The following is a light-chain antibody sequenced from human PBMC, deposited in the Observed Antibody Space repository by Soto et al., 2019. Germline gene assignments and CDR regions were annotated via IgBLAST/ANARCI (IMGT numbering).Light chain of an antibody. CDR1: QSVSSSY. Sequence: EIVLTQSPGTLSLSPGEIASLSCRASQSVSSSYLAWYQQKPGQAPRLLIYGASSRATGIPDRFSGSGSGTEFTLTISSLQPDDFATYYCQQYNAFWTFGQGTKVDI. CDR2: GAS. J-gene: IGKJ1*01. CDR3: QQYNAFWT. V-gene: IGKV3-20*01.